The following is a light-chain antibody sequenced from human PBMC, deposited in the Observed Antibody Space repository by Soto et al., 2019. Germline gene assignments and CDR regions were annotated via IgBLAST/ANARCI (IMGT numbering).Light chain of an antibody. CDR1: QSISSW. J-gene: IGKJ1*01. V-gene: IGKV1-5*01. CDR2: DAS. CDR3: QQYNSWWT. Sequence: IQMTQSPSTLSASVGDRVTITCRASQSISSWLAWYQQKPGKAPKLLIYDASSLESGVPSRFSGSGSGTEFTLTISRLQPDDFATYYCQQYNSWWTFGQATKVDIK.